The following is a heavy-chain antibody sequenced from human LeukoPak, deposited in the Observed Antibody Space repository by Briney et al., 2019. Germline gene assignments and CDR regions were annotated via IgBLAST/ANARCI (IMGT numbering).Heavy chain of an antibody. V-gene: IGHV4-39*01. J-gene: IGHJ2*01. CDR1: GGSISSSSYY. Sequence: PSETLSLTCTVSGGSISSSSYYWGWIRQPPGKGLEWIGSIYHSGSTYYNPSLKSRVSISVDTSKNQFSLKLSSVTAADTAVYYCARADDDDYVWGSYRYRQNWYFDLWGRGTLVTVSS. CDR3: ARADDDDYVWGSYRYRQNWYFDL. CDR2: IYHSGST. D-gene: IGHD3-16*02.